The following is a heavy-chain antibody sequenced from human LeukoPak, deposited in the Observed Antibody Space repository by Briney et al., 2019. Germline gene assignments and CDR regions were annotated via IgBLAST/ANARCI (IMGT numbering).Heavy chain of an antibody. CDR1: GGSISSYY. V-gene: IGHV4-4*07. Sequence: SETPSLTCTVSGGSISSYYWSWIRQPAGKGLEWIGRIYTSGSTNYNPSLKSRVTMSVDTSKNQFSLKLSSVTAADTAVYYCARESDYYDSSGSEGFDYWGQGTLVTVSS. D-gene: IGHD3-22*01. CDR3: ARESDYYDSSGSEGFDY. J-gene: IGHJ4*02. CDR2: IYTSGST.